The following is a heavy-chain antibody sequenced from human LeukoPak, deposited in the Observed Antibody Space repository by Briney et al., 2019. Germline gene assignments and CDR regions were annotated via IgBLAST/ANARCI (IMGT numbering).Heavy chain of an antibody. D-gene: IGHD6-13*01. Sequence: PSETLSLTCTVSGGSIRNSNFYWGWIRQSPGKGLEWLGSIFYDGSSDYNPSLKSRVTISVDTSKNQFSLKLSSVTAADTAVYYCAREEGADGSSSDLDVWGKGTTVTVSS. V-gene: IGHV4-39*07. CDR1: GGSIRNSNFY. J-gene: IGHJ6*04. CDR3: AREEGADGSSSDLDV. CDR2: IFYDGSS.